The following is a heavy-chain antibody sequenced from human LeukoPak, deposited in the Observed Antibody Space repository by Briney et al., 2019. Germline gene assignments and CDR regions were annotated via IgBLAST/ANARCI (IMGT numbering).Heavy chain of an antibody. CDR2: IIPIFGTA. D-gene: IGHD2-15*01. V-gene: IGHV1-69*13. CDR3: ARSRGSCYSCGDY. J-gene: IGHJ4*02. Sequence: SVKVSCKASGGTFSRYAINWVRQAPGQGPEWMGGIIPIFGTANYAQKFQGRVTITADESTSTAYMELSSLRSEDTAVYYCARSRGSCYSCGDYWGQGTLVTVSS. CDR1: GGTFSRYA.